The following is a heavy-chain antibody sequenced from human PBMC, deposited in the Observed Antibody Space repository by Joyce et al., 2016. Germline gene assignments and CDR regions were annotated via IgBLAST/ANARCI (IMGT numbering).Heavy chain of an antibody. CDR2: IKGDGRST. J-gene: IGHJ4*02. CDR3: VRDTLGYNDGNLNGG. CDR1: GFTFSSYW. Sequence: EVQLVESGGGLVQPGGSLRLSCAASGFTFSSYWMHGVRQAPGKGVVWVSRIKGDGRSTTYADSVKGRFTISRDNAKNTLYLQMNSLGAEDTAVYYCVRDTLGYNDGNLNGGWGQGTLVTVSS. D-gene: IGHD5-18*01. V-gene: IGHV3-74*01.